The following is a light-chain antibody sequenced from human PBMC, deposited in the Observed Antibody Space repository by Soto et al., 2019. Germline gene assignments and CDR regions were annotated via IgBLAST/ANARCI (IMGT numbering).Light chain of an antibody. V-gene: IGLV4-60*02. Sequence: QSVLTQSSSASASLGSSVKLTCTLSSGHSHYIIAWHQQQPGKAPRYLMKLEGGGKYSKGSGVPDRFSGSSSGADRYLTISNLHFEDEADYYCETWDSSLGVFGGGTKLTVL. CDR1: SGHSHYI. CDR3: ETWDSSLGV. CDR2: LEGGGKY. J-gene: IGLJ3*02.